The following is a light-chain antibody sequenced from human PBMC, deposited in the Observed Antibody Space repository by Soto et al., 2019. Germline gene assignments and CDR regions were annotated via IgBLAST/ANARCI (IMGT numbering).Light chain of an antibody. CDR1: SSDVGSYNL. V-gene: IGLV2-23*02. Sequence: QSVLTQPASVSGSPGQSITISCTGTSSDVGSYNLVSWYQQHPGKAPKLMIYEVSKRPSGVSNRFSGSKSGNTASLTISGLQAEDEADYYCCSYAGSSTPYVVFGGGNKLTVL. CDR2: EVS. J-gene: IGLJ2*01. CDR3: CSYAGSSTPYVV.